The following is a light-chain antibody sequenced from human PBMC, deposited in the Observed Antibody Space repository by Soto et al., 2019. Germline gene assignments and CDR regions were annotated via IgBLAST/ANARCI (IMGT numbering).Light chain of an antibody. CDR1: TTDVGAFNY. CDR3: SSYTAYTTYV. CDR2: DVS. J-gene: IGLJ1*01. Sequence: QSALTQPASVSGSPGQSVTISCTGTTTDVGAFNYVSWYQHHPGKAPKLIIYDVSDRPSGISNRFSGSKSGNTASLTISGLQADDEADYYCSSYTAYTTYVFGTGTQLTVL. V-gene: IGLV2-14*01.